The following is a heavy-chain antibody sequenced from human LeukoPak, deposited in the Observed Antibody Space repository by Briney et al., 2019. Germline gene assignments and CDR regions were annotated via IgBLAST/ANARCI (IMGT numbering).Heavy chain of an antibody. CDR3: ARDPNYYDSSGYCDY. CDR1: GFTFDDYG. Sequence: GGSLRLSCAASGFTFDDYGMSWVRRAPGKGLEWVSGINWNGGSTGYADSVKGRFTISRDNAKNSLYLQMNSLRAEDTALYHCARDPNYYDSSGYCDYWGQGTLVTVSS. J-gene: IGHJ4*02. CDR2: INWNGGST. D-gene: IGHD3-22*01. V-gene: IGHV3-20*01.